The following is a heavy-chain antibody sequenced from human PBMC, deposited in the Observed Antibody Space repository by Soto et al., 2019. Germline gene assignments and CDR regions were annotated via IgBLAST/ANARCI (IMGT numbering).Heavy chain of an antibody. J-gene: IGHJ6*02. V-gene: IGHV3-74*01. CDR3: TRANEPAAIGHFHYGMDV. D-gene: IGHD2-2*02. Sequence: EVQLVESGGGLVQPGGSLRLSCVASGFSFRSYWMHWVRQAPGKGLVWVSRVNSDGSGTSYADSVEGRLTISRDNAKNTLYLQMNSLRAEDTAVYYCTRANEPAAIGHFHYGMDVWGQGTTVTVSS. CDR1: GFSFRSYW. CDR2: VNSDGSGT.